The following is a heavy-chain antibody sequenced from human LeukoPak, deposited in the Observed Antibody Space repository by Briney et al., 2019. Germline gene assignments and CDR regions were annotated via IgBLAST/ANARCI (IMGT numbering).Heavy chain of an antibody. Sequence: ASVEVSCKASGYIFTNYGISWVRQAPGQGPEWMGWISAYSGNTHYVQEFQGRVTMTTEISTSTAYMELRSLRSDDTAVYYCARDAFRHYYDSSGYGFYYYYYMDVWGKGTTVTISS. CDR3: ARDAFRHYYDSSGYGFYYYYYMDV. CDR2: ISAYSGNT. J-gene: IGHJ6*03. D-gene: IGHD3-22*01. CDR1: GYIFTNYG. V-gene: IGHV1-18*01.